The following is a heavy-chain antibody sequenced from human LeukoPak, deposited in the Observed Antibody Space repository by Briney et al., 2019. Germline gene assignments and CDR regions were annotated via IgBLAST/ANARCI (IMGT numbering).Heavy chain of an antibody. CDR3: ARHSNTNYYYFYMDV. D-gene: IGHD4-11*01. J-gene: IGHJ6*03. V-gene: IGHV4-4*07. Sequence: SETLSLTCTVSGGSISSYYWSWIRQPAGKGLEWIGRIYTSGSTNYNPSLKSRVTMSVDTSKSQFSLKVSSVTAADTAVYYCARHSNTNYYYFYMDVWAKGTKVTVSS. CDR2: IYTSGST. CDR1: GGSISSYY.